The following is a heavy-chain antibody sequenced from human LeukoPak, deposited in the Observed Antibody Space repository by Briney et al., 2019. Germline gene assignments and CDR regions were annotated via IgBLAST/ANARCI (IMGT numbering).Heavy chain of an antibody. Sequence: PGGSLRLSCAASGFTYSNYDMHWVRQGPGGGLGWVSAISIADDTHYADYVKGRFTISRENARNSLYLQINSLRDGDTAVYYCVRGGIRVSGIDAFDIWGQGTVVTVSS. CDR2: ISIADDT. V-gene: IGHV3-13*01. CDR1: GFTYSNYD. J-gene: IGHJ3*02. CDR3: VRGGIRVSGIDAFDI. D-gene: IGHD5/OR15-5a*01.